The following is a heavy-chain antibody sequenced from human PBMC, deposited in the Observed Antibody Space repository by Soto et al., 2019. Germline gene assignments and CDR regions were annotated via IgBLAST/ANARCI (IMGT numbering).Heavy chain of an antibody. Sequence: QVQLVQSGAEVKKPGSSVKVSCKASGGTFSSYAISWVRQAPGQGLEWMGGIIPIFGTANYAQKFQGRVTMTADESTSKAYMELSSLRSEDTAVYYCARDGYNAGVYYYGMDVWGQGTTVTVSS. D-gene: IGHD5-12*01. J-gene: IGHJ6*02. CDR2: IIPIFGTA. CDR1: GGTFSSYA. CDR3: ARDGYNAGVYYYGMDV. V-gene: IGHV1-69*12.